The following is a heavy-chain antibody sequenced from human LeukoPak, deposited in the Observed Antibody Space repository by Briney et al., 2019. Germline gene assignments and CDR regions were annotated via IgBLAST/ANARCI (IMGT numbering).Heavy chain of an antibody. D-gene: IGHD3-22*01. CDR2: IIPILGTA. CDR1: GGTFSSYA. V-gene: IGHV1-69*05. Sequence: GSSVKVSCKASGGTFSSYAISWVRQAPGQGLEWMGGIIPILGTANYAQKFQGRVTITTDESTSTAYMELSSLRSEDTAVYYCARVIYYDSSGYYPYYYYMDVWGKGTTVTVSS. J-gene: IGHJ6*03. CDR3: ARVIYYDSSGYYPYYYYMDV.